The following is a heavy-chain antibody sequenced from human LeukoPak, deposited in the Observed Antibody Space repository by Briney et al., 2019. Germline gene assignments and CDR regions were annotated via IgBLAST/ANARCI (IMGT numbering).Heavy chain of an antibody. CDR1: GGTFSSYA. V-gene: IGHV1-69*13. D-gene: IGHD2-2*01. CDR2: IIPIFGTA. CDR3: ARSAKYCSSTSCSRYYFDY. J-gene: IGHJ4*02. Sequence: SVKVSCKASGGTFSSYAISWVRQAPGQGLEWMGGIIPIFGTANYAQKFQGRVTITADESTSTAYMELSSLRSEDTAVYYCARSAKYCSSTSCSRYYFDYWGQGTLVTVSS.